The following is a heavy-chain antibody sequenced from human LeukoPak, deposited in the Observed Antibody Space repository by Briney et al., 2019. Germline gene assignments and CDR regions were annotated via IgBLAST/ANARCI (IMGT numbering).Heavy chain of an antibody. Sequence: ASVKVSCKASGYTFTSYGISWVRQAPGQALEWMGWISGYNGNTNYAQKLQGRVTMTTDTSTSTAYMELRSLRSDNTAVYYCARDFHSSGYYHYFHYWGQGTLVTVSS. CDR3: ARDFHSSGYYHYFHY. D-gene: IGHD3-22*01. CDR2: ISGYNGNT. V-gene: IGHV1-18*01. CDR1: GYTFTSYG. J-gene: IGHJ4*02.